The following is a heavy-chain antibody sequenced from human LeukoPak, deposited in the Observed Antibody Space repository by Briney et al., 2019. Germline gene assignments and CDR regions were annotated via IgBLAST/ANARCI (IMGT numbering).Heavy chain of an antibody. J-gene: IGHJ6*03. V-gene: IGHV1-69*13. CDR2: IIPIFGTA. Sequence: GASVKVSCKASGGTFSSYAISWVRQAPGQGLEWMGGIIPIFGTANYAQKFQGRVTITADESTSTAYMELSSLRSEDTAVYYCARAQGYCSSTSCYRYYYYMDVWGKGTTVTVSS. D-gene: IGHD2-2*01. CDR1: GGTFSSYA. CDR3: ARAQGYCSSTSCYRYYYYMDV.